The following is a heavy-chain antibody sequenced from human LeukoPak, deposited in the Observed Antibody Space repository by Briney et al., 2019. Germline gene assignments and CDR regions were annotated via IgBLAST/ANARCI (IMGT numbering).Heavy chain of an antibody. CDR2: IVVGSGNT. CDR1: GFTFTSSA. J-gene: IGHJ4*02. D-gene: IGHD6-6*01. V-gene: IGHV1-58*02. CDR3: AASAYSSSSGDY. Sequence: SVKASCKASGFTFTSSAMQWVRQARGQRLEWIGWIVVGSGNTNYAQKFQERVTITRDMSTSTAYMELSSLRSEDTAVYYCAASAYSSSSGDYWGQGTLVTVSS.